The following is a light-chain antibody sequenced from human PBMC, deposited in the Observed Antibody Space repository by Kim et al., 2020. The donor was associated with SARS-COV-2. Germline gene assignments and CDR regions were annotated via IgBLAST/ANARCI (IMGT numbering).Light chain of an antibody. CDR2: GAS. CDR1: QSLSSNS. CDR3: QQYANSPR. J-gene: IGKJ1*01. Sequence: PGERATLSCRASQSLSSNSLAWYQQKPGQAPRLLIYGASSRATGIPDRFSGSGSGTDFTLTISRLEPEDFAVYYCQQYANSPRFGQGTKVDIK. V-gene: IGKV3-20*01.